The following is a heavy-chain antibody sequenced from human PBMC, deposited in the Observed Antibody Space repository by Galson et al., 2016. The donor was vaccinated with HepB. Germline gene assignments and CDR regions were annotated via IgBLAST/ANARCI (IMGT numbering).Heavy chain of an antibody. CDR2: IYKSGST. J-gene: IGHJ2*01. V-gene: IGHV4-59*08. CDR3: ARQMSGSYYKNWHFVL. CDR1: GGSISSYF. D-gene: IGHD3-10*01. Sequence: SETLSLTCNVSGGSISSYFWSWIRQPPGKGLEWIGYIYKSGSTNYSPSLKSRVTVSVDTSKNQVSLKLNSVTPADTAVYYCARQMSGSYYKNWHFVLWGRGTLVTVSS.